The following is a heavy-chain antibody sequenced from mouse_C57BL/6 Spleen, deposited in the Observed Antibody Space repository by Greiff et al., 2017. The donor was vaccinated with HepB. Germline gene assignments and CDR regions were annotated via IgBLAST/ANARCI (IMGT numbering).Heavy chain of an antibody. CDR2: INPNNGGT. V-gene: IGHV1-18*01. CDR1: GYTFTDYN. CDR3: ARGGITTVVATRDWYFDV. Sequence: DVKLQESGPELVKPGASVKIPCKASGYTFTDYNMDWVKQSHGKSLEWIGDINPNNGGTIYNQKFKGKATLTVDKSSSTAYMELRSLTSEDTAVYYCARGGITTVVATRDWYFDVWGTGTTVTVSS. D-gene: IGHD1-1*01. J-gene: IGHJ1*03.